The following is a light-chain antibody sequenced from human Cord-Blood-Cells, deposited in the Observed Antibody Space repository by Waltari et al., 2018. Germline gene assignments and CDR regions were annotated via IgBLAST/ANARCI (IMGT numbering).Light chain of an antibody. V-gene: IGKV3-11*01. CDR1: QSVSSY. Sequence: EIVLTQSPATLSLSPGERATLSCRASQSVSSYLAWYQQKPGQAPRLLIYDASNRATGIPARFSGSGSGTYFTLTISSLEPEDFAVDDCQQRSNWPPLLTFGGGTKVEIK. CDR2: DAS. J-gene: IGKJ4*01. CDR3: QQRSNWPPLLT.